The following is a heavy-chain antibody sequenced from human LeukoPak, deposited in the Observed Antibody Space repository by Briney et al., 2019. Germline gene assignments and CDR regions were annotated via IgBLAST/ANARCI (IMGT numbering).Heavy chain of an antibody. CDR1: GGSFSGYY. CDR2: INHSGST. D-gene: IGHD3-9*01. CDR3: ARELEYYDILTGLDV. Sequence: PSETLSLTCAVYGGSFSGYYWSWIRQPPGKGLEWIGEINHSGSTNYNPSLKSRVTISVDTSKNQFSLKLSSVTAADTAVYYCARELEYYDILTGLDVWGKGTTVTVSS. V-gene: IGHV4-34*01. J-gene: IGHJ6*04.